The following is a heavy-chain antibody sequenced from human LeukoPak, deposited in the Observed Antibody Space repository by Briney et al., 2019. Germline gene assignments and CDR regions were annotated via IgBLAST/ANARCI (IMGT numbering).Heavy chain of an antibody. J-gene: IGHJ6*03. V-gene: IGHV4-30-4*08. D-gene: IGHD3-22*01. CDR2: IYYSGST. CDR3: ASQTDSSGYYYYYYMDV. CDR1: GGSISSGDCY. Sequence: SETLSLTCTVSGGSISSGDCYWSWIRQPPGKGLEWIGYIYYSGSTYYNPSLKSRVTISVDTSKNQFSLKLSSVTAADTAVYYCASQTDSSGYYYYYYMDVWGKGTTVTVSS.